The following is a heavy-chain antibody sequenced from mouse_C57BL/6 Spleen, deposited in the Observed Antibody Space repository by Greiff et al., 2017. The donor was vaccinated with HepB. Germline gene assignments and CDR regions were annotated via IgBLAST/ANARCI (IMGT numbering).Heavy chain of an antibody. CDR3: ARGAGSSSWFAY. CDR1: GYTFTDYY. Sequence: EVQLQQSGPVLVKPGASVKMSCKASGYTFTDYYMNWVKQSHGKSLEWIGVINPYNGGTSYNQKFKGKATLTVDKSSSTAYMGLNSLTSEDSAVYYCARGAGSSSWFAYWGQGTLVTVSA. J-gene: IGHJ3*01. V-gene: IGHV1-19*01. CDR2: INPYNGGT. D-gene: IGHD1-1*01.